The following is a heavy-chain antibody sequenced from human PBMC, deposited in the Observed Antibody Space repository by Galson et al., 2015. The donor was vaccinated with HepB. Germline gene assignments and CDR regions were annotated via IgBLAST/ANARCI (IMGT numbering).Heavy chain of an antibody. CDR3: AKGHRSTVIGHYYYYYGMDV. D-gene: IGHD4-11*01. CDR2: ISCDGGST. V-gene: IGHV3-43D*04. CDR1: GFTFDDYA. Sequence: SLRLSCAASGFTFDDYAMHWVRQAPGKGLEWVSLISCDGGSTYYADSVKGRFTISRDNSKNSLYLQMNSLRAEDTALYYCAKGHRSTVIGHYYYYYGMDVWGQGTTVTVSS. J-gene: IGHJ6*02.